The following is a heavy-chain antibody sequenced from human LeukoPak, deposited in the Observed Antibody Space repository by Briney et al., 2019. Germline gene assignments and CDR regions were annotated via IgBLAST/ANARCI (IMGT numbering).Heavy chain of an antibody. J-gene: IGHJ6*03. Sequence: SETLSLTCTVSGGSISSGDYYWSWIRQHPGKGLEWIGYIYYSGSTYYNPSLKSRVTISVDTSKNQFSLKLSSVTAADTAVYYCAREWYDFWSGYQIYYYYYMDVWGKGTTVTVSS. CDR2: IYYSGST. CDR1: GGSISSGDYY. D-gene: IGHD3-3*01. CDR3: AREWYDFWSGYQIYYYYYMDV. V-gene: IGHV4-31*03.